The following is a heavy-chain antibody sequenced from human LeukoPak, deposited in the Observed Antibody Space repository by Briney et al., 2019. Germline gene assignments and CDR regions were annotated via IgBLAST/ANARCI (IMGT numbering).Heavy chain of an antibody. CDR2: IYSGGST. CDR3: ARGYYDFWSGHYFDY. Sequence: GGSLRLSCAASGFTVSSNYMNWVRQAPGKGLEWVSVIYSGGSTYYADSVKGRFTISRDNSKNTLYLQMNSLRAEDTAVYYCARGYYDFWSGHYFDYWGQGTLVTVSS. D-gene: IGHD3-3*01. J-gene: IGHJ4*02. CDR1: GFTVSSNY. V-gene: IGHV3-53*01.